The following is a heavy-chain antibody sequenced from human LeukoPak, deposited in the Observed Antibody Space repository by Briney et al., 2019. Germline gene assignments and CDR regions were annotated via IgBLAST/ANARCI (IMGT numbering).Heavy chain of an antibody. CDR1: GFTFTHSW. Sequence: GGSLRLSCAASGFTFTHSWMSWVRQAPGKGLEWVANIKQDGSEKYYVDSVKGRFTISRDNAKNSLYLQMNSLRAEDTAVYYCARYYYGSGSYGCFDYWGQGTLVTVSS. J-gene: IGHJ4*02. CDR2: IKQDGSEK. CDR3: ARYYYGSGSYGCFDY. D-gene: IGHD3-10*01. V-gene: IGHV3-7*01.